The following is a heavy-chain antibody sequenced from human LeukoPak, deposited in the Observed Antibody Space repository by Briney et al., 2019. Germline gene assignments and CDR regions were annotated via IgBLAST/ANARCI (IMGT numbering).Heavy chain of an antibody. CDR1: GYSFTSYW. V-gene: IGHV5-51*01. CDR2: IYPGDSDT. Sequence: HGESLKISCKGSGYSFTSYWIGWVRPMPGKGLEWMGLIYPGDSDTRYSPSFQGQVTISADKSISTAYLQWSSLKASDTAMYYCARPSGSYVYYFDYWGQGTLVTVSS. D-gene: IGHD1-26*01. J-gene: IGHJ4*02. CDR3: ARPSGSYVYYFDY.